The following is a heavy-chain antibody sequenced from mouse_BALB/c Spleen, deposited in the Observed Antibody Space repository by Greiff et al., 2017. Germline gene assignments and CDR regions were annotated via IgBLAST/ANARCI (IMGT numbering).Heavy chain of an antibody. Sequence: EVKLMESGGGLVQPGGSLRLSCATSGFTFSDFYMEWVRQPPGKRLEWIAASRNKANDYTTEYSASVKGRFIVSRDTSQSILYLQMNALRAEDTAIYYCARSPHDGNFAYWGQGTLVTVSA. CDR1: GFTFSDFY. CDR2: SRNKANDYTT. J-gene: IGHJ3*01. D-gene: IGHD2-1*01. CDR3: ARSPHDGNFAY. V-gene: IGHV7-1*02.